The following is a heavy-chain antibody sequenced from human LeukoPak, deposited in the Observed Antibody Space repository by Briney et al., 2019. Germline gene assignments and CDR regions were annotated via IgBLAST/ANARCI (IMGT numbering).Heavy chain of an antibody. CDR1: GYTFTSYG. V-gene: IGHV1-18*01. CDR3: ARDGLRLGELSLSGYNWFDP. D-gene: IGHD3-16*02. CDR2: ISAYNGNT. J-gene: IGHJ5*02. Sequence: ASVKVSCKASGYTFTSYGISWVRQAPGQGLEWMGWISAYNGNTNYAQKLQGRVTMTTDTSTSTAYMELRSLRSDDTAVYYCARDGLRLGELSLSGYNWFDPRGQGTLVTVSS.